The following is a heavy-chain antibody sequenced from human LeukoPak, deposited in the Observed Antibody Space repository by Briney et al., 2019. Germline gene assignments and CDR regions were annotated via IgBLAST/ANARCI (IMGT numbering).Heavy chain of an antibody. CDR2: INPNSGGT. V-gene: IGHV1-2*02. D-gene: IGHD6-13*01. J-gene: IGHJ4*02. CDR3: ASAIKYSSSWYGGIFDY. CDR1: GYTFTGYY. Sequence: GASVKVSCKASGYTFTGYYMHWVRQAPGQGLEWMGWINPNSGGTNYAQKFQGRVTMSRDTSISTAYMELSRLRSDDTAVYYCASAIKYSSSWYGGIFDYWGQGTLVTVSS.